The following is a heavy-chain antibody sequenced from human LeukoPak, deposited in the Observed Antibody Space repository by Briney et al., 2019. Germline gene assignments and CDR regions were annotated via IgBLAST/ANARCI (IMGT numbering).Heavy chain of an antibody. V-gene: IGHV1-2*02. CDR2: INPNSGDT. J-gene: IGHJ5*02. CDR1: GYIFTGYY. Sequence: ASVKVSCKASGYIFTGYYIHWVRQAPGQGLEWMGWINPNSGDTNYAQNFQGRVTMTRDTSINTAYMELSRLRSDDTAAYYCARGTTAVDTIPGGQGTLVTVSS. D-gene: IGHD3-3*01. CDR3: ARGTTAVDTIP.